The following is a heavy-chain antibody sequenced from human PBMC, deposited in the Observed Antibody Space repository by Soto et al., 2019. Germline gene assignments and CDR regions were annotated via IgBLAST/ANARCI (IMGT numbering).Heavy chain of an antibody. Sequence: GGSLRLSCAASGFTFSSYGMHWVRQAPGKGLEWVAVISYDGSNKYYADSVKGRFTISRDNSKNTLYLQMNSLRAEDTAVYYCAKDKRYSSSSHYYYYGMDVWGQGTTVTVSS. CDR3: AKDKRYSSSSHYYYYGMDV. CDR2: ISYDGSNK. V-gene: IGHV3-30*18. D-gene: IGHD6-6*01. J-gene: IGHJ6*02. CDR1: GFTFSSYG.